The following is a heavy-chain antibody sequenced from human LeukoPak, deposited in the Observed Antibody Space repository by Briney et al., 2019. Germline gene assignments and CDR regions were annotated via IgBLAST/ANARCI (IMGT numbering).Heavy chain of an antibody. D-gene: IGHD5-24*01. J-gene: IGHJ4*02. CDR2: ISSGSRYI. CDR1: GFTFSDYY. Sequence: GGSLGLSCAASGFTFSDYYMSWIRQAPGKGLEWVSYISSGSRYIDYADSVEGRFTISRDNAKNSVYLQMTSLRAEDTAVYYCTRDQSGSGFNSDYWGQGTLVTVSS. V-gene: IGHV3-11*05. CDR3: TRDQSGSGFNSDY.